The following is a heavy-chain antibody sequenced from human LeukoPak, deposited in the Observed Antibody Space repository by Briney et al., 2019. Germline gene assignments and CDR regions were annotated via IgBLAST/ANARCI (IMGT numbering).Heavy chain of an antibody. V-gene: IGHV1-18*01. CDR3: ARAVPGVEFFDY. CDR1: GYTFSTYG. CDR2: ISAYNGNT. D-gene: IGHD2-2*01. Sequence: ASVKVSCKASGYTFSTYGISWVRQAPGQGLEWMGWISAYNGNTNYAQKLQGRVTMTTDTSTSTAYMELRSLRSDDTAVYYCARAVPGVEFFDYWGQGTLVTVSS. J-gene: IGHJ4*02.